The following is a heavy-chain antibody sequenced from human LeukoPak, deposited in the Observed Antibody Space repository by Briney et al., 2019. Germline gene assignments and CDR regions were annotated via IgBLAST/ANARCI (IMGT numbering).Heavy chain of an antibody. CDR2: ISSSSSTI. CDR1: GFTFSSYS. Sequence: GGSLRLSCAASGFTFSSYSMNWVRQAPGKGLEWVSYISSSSSTIYHADSVKGRFTISRDNAKNSLYLQMNSLRAEDTAVYYCARDLNYYDSSEGYWGQGTLVTVSS. CDR3: ARDLNYYDSSEGY. J-gene: IGHJ4*02. V-gene: IGHV3-48*01. D-gene: IGHD3-22*01.